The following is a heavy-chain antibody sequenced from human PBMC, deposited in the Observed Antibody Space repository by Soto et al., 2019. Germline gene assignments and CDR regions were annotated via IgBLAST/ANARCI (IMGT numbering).Heavy chain of an antibody. Sequence: QVQLVESGGGVVQPGRSLRLSCAASGFSFSTHAMHWVRQAPGKGLEWVAVISYDGSNKYYADSVKGRFTISIDNAKNTLYLQMDSLRADDTAVYYCASTDLAYCSGDCYPDYWGQGTLVTVSS. D-gene: IGHD2-21*02. CDR2: ISYDGSNK. V-gene: IGHV3-30-3*01. J-gene: IGHJ4*02. CDR3: ASTDLAYCSGDCYPDY. CDR1: GFSFSTHA.